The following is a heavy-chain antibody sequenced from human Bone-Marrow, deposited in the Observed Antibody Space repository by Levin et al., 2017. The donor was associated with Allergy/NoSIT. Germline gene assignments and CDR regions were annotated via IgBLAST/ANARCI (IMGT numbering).Heavy chain of an antibody. V-gene: IGHV1-46*01. CDR1: GYTFTSYY. CDR3: ARDGRYTWEAAAVPPDY. CDR2: INPSGGRT. Sequence: GASVKVSCKASGYTFTSYYMHWVRQAPGQGLEWMGIINPSGGRTTYAQKFQGRVTMTRDTSTSTVYMDLSRLRSEDTALYYCARDGRYTWEAAAVPPDYWGQGTLVTVSS. D-gene: IGHD6-13*01. J-gene: IGHJ4*02.